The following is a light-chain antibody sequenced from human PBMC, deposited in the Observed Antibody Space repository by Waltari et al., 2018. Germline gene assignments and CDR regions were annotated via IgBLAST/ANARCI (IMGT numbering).Light chain of an antibody. CDR3: QQRSDWPPLT. CDR1: QSISSY. Sequence: IVLTQSPATLSLSPGERATLSSRARQSISSYLAWYQQKPGQAPRLLLYDSSNTAAGSPARCSGSGSGTDVTLTISSREPDDFAVYYCQQRSDWPPLTCGGGTEVEIK. V-gene: IGKV3-11*01. J-gene: IGKJ4*01. CDR2: DSS.